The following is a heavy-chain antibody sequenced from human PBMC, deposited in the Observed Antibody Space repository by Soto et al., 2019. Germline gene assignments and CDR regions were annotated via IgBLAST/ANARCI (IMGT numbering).Heavy chain of an antibody. CDR3: ASENDPYGFDL. Sequence: QVQLVQSGATQEKPGASVKVSCEAFGYSFDSYAYSWVRQAPGQGLEWMGRIGSGDTNYAQKLQGRVTMTTDTSTNTAYMELRSLRSDDTALYYCASENDPYGFDLWGQGTMVTVSS. J-gene: IGHJ3*01. D-gene: IGHD1-1*01. CDR2: IGSGDT. V-gene: IGHV1-18*01. CDR1: GYSFDSYA.